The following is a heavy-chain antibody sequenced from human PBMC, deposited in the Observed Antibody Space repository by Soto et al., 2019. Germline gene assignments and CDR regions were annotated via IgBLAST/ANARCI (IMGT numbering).Heavy chain of an antibody. CDR1: GASISSYY. D-gene: IGHD3-3*01. CDR2: IYYSGST. J-gene: IGHJ4*02. V-gene: IGHV4-59*01. Sequence: SETLSLTCTVSGASISSYYWSWIRQPPGNGLEWIGYIYYSGSTNYNPSLKSRVTISVDTSKSQFSLKLSSVTAADTAVYYCARGYDFWTQTFDYWGQGTLVTVSS. CDR3: ARGYDFWTQTFDY.